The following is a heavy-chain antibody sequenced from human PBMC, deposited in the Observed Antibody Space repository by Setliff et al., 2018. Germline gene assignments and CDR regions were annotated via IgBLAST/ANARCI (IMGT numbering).Heavy chain of an antibody. CDR3: ARIRGPTGNCQEAFDI. D-gene: IGHD1-1*01. J-gene: IGHJ3*02. Sequence: PSETLSLTCTVSGGGSINNYYWSWVRQSPGKGLEWIGFVHFGGDTNYNPSLKSRITMSVDTSKSQFSLKLTSVTAADTAVYYCARIRGPTGNCQEAFDIWSEGTMVTVSS. CDR2: VHFGGDT. V-gene: IGHV4-59*01. CDR1: GGGSINNYY.